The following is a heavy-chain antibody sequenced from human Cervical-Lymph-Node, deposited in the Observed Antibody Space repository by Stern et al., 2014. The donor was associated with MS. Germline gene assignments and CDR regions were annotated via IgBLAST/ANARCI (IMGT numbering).Heavy chain of an antibody. J-gene: IGHJ6*02. CDR1: GNTFTSYQ. CDR3: AREVAGHRLGMMDV. Sequence: QMQLVQSGAEVKKPGASVKVSCKASGNTFTSYQMHWVRQIPGQGLEWMGIINPSGGSTSYAKKFQGRVTMTRDTSTSTVYIELSSLRSEDTAVYYCAREVAGHRLGMMDVWGQGTTVTVSS. D-gene: IGHD6-19*01. V-gene: IGHV1-46*01. CDR2: INPSGGST.